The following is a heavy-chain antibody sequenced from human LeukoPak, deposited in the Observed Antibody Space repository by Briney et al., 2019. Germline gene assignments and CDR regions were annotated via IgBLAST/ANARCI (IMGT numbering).Heavy chain of an antibody. D-gene: IGHD2-2*03. V-gene: IGHV1-18*04. Sequence: ASVKVSCKASGHTFTSYGISWVRQAPGQGLEWMGWISAYNGNTNYAQKLQGRVTMTTDTSTSTAYMELRSLRSDDTAVYYCARSDSVDIVVVPAAMPFDYWGQGTLVTVSS. J-gene: IGHJ4*02. CDR1: GHTFTSYG. CDR2: ISAYNGNT. CDR3: ARSDSVDIVVVPAAMPFDY.